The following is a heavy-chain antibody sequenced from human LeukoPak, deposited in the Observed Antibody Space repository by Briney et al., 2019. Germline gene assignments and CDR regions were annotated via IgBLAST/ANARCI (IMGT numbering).Heavy chain of an antibody. D-gene: IGHD3-22*01. CDR2: IYYIGST. J-gene: IGHJ4*02. CDR1: GGSISSNTHF. Sequence: PSETLSLTCTVSGGSISSNTHFWGWIRQPPGKGLEWIGTIYYIGSTHYNPSLKRRVTISVDTSKNQFSLKLTSVTAADTALYFCARDDTYFYDSSGHGFDFWGPGTLVTVSS. V-gene: IGHV4-39*07. CDR3: ARDDTYFYDSSGHGFDF.